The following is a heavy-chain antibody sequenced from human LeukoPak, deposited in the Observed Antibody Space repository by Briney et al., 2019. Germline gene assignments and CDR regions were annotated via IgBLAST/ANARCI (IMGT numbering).Heavy chain of an antibody. V-gene: IGHV5-51*01. J-gene: IGHJ4*02. CDR3: ARHRKDVRFDS. Sequence: GESLKISCKGSGYSFSSYWIGWVRQMPGKGLEWMGIIYPDDSDTRYSPSFQGQVTISADKSISTAYLQWSSLKASDTAMYYCARHRKDVRFDSWGQGTLVTVSS. CDR2: IYPDDSDT. CDR1: GYSFSSYW. D-gene: IGHD3-10*02.